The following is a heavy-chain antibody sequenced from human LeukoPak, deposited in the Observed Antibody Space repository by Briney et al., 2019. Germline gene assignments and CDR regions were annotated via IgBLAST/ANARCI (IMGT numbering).Heavy chain of an antibody. J-gene: IGHJ4*02. V-gene: IGHV3-30-3*01. CDR3: ARDFIKEYSSSGVDY. D-gene: IGHD6-6*01. CDR1: GFTFSDYA. Sequence: GGSLRLSCAASGFTFSDYAMHWVRQAPGKGLEWVAVISYDGSNKYYADSVKGRFTISRDNSKNTLYLQMNSLRAEDTAVYYCARDFIKEYSSSGVDYWGQGTLVTVSS. CDR2: ISYDGSNK.